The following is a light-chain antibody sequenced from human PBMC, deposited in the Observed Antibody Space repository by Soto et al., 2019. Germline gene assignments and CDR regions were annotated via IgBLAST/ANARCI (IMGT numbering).Light chain of an antibody. CDR1: QGISSY. Sequence: DIQLTQSPSFLSASVGDRVTITCRASQGISSYLAWYQQKPGKAPKLLIYAASTLQSGVLSRFSGSGSGTEFTLTISSLQPEDFATYYCQQLNSYPQTFGQGTKVEIK. J-gene: IGKJ1*01. CDR2: AAS. V-gene: IGKV1-9*01. CDR3: QQLNSYPQT.